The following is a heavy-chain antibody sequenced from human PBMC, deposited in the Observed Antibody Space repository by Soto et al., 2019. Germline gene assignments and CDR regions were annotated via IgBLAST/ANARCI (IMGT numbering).Heavy chain of an antibody. J-gene: IGHJ6*02. CDR2: ISGSGGST. CDR1: GFTFSSYA. CDR3: AKELSGSYYYNCSGLDV. V-gene: IGHV3-23*01. Sequence: GGSLRLSCAASGFTFSSYAMSWVRQAPGKGLEWVSAISGSGGSTDYADSVKGRLTISRDNSKNTLYLQMNRLRAEDTAAYDFAKELSGSYYYNCSGLDVWGQGTTVTVSS. D-gene: IGHD1-26*01.